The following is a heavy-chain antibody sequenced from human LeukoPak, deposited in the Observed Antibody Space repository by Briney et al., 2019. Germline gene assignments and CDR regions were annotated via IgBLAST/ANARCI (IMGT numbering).Heavy chain of an antibody. CDR3: SSKWELLY. CDR1: GFTFGDYA. D-gene: IGHD1-26*01. CDR2: IRSKAYGGTT. V-gene: IGHV3-49*04. J-gene: IGHJ4*02. Sequence: PGGSLRLSCTTSGFTFGDYAMSWVRQAPGKGPEWVGFIRSKAYGGTTEYAASVKGRFTISRDDSKSIAYLQMNSLKTEDTAVYYCSSKWELLYWGQGTLVTVSS.